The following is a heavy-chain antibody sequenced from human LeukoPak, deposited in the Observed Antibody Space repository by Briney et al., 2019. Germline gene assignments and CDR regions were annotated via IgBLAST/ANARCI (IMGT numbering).Heavy chain of an antibody. CDR2: IIPILGIA. D-gene: IGHD3-22*01. CDR1: GGTFSSYA. CDR3: ASNYYYDSSGYYNDAFDI. Sequence: ASVKVSCKASGGTFSSYAISWVRQAPGQGLEWMGRIIPILGIANYAQKFQGRVTITADKSTSTSYMELSSLRSDDTAVYYCASNYYYDSSGYYNDAFDIWGQGTMVTVSS. J-gene: IGHJ3*02. V-gene: IGHV1-69*04.